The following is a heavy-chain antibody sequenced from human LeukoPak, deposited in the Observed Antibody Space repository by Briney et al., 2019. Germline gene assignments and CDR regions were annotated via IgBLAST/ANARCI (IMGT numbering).Heavy chain of an antibody. CDR1: GFSITNYW. CDR2: INHSGST. D-gene: IGHD5-18*01. J-gene: IGHJ4*02. Sequence: SCAVSGFSITNYWMTWVRQAPGKGLEWIGEINHSGSTNYNPSLKSRVTISVDTSKNQFSLKLSSVTAADTAVYYCARGGWIQLWSPFDYWGQGTLVTVSS. V-gene: IGHV4-34*01. CDR3: ARGGWIQLWSPFDY.